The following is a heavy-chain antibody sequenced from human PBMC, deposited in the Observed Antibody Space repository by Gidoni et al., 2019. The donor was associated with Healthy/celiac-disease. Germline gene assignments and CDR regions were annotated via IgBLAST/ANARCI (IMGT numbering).Heavy chain of an antibody. CDR2: IWYDGSNK. V-gene: IGHV3-33*01. D-gene: IGHD3-22*01. Sequence: QVQLVESGGGVVQPGRSLRLSCSASGLTFSSYGMHWVRQAPGKGLEWVAVIWYDGSNKYYADSVKGRFTISRDNSKNTLYLQMNSLRAEDTAVYYCARGRDSSGYYSLDYWGQGTLVTVSS. J-gene: IGHJ4*02. CDR1: GLTFSSYG. CDR3: ARGRDSSGYYSLDY.